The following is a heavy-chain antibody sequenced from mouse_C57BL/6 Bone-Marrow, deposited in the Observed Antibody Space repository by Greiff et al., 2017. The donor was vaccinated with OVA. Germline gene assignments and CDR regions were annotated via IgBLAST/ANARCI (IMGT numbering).Heavy chain of an antibody. Sequence: EVQLQESGGGLVQPGGSLSLSCAASGFTFTDYYMSWVRQPPGKALEWLGFIRNKANGYTKEYSASVKGRFTISRDNSQSILYLQMNALRAEDSATYYCARYWDYGSSYGWYFDVWGTGTTVTVSS. D-gene: IGHD1-1*01. CDR1: GFTFTDYY. CDR3: ARYWDYGSSYGWYFDV. J-gene: IGHJ1*03. V-gene: IGHV7-3*01. CDR2: IRNKANGYTK.